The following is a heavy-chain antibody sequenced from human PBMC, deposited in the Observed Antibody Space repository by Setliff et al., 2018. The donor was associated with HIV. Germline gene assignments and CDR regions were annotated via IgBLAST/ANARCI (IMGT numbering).Heavy chain of an antibody. J-gene: IGHJ6*02. Sequence: GASVKVSCKASGYTFSTYDFNWVRQAAGQGLEWMGWMSPKNNGSGFAQKFQARLTMTWNTSTSTAYMELRSLTSDDTAVYYCARGRYNSRIDVWGQGTTVTVSS. CDR3: ARGRYNSRIDV. CDR1: GYTFSTYD. CDR2: MSPKNNGS. D-gene: IGHD5-18*01. V-gene: IGHV1-8*01.